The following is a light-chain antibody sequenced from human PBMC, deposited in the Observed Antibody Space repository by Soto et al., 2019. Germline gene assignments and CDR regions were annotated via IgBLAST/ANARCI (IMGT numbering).Light chain of an antibody. J-gene: IGKJ1*01. Sequence: EIVLTQSPDTLSVSPLEIATLSFRASQSISRTLAWYQQKSGQPPRLLIYDASTRATGFPARFSGSGSGTEFTLTISSLQPDDFATYYCQHYNSYSEAFGQGTKVDIK. CDR1: QSISRT. V-gene: IGKV3D-15*01. CDR3: QHYNSYSEA. CDR2: DAS.